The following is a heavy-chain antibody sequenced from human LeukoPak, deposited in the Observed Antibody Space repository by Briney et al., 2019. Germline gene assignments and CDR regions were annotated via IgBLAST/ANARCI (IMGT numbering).Heavy chain of an antibody. CDR1: GFTFSSYA. Sequence: GGSLRLSCAASGFTFSSYAMSWVRQAPGKGLEWVSAISGSGGSTYYADSVKGRFTISRDNSKNTLYLQMNSLRAEDTAVYYCAKDFLLPYYDFWGGYFDYWGQGTLVTVSS. V-gene: IGHV3-23*01. CDR3: AKDFLLPYYDFWGGYFDY. CDR2: ISGSGGST. D-gene: IGHD3-3*01. J-gene: IGHJ4*02.